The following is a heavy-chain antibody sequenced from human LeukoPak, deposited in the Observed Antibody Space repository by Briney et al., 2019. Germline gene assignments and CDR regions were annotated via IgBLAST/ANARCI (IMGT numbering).Heavy chain of an antibody. Sequence: LRLSCAASGFTFSSYAMSWFRQAPGKGLEWIGYIYYGGSTYYNPSLKSRVTISVDSSKNQFSLKLSSVTAADTAVYYCARVGQLANWFDPWGQGTLVTVSS. CDR3: ARVGQLANWFDP. V-gene: IGHV4-31*02. J-gene: IGHJ5*02. CDR1: GFTFSSYA. CDR2: IYYGGST. D-gene: IGHD6-13*01.